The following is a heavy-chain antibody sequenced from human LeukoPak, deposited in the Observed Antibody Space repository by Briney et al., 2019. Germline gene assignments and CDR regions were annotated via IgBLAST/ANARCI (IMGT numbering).Heavy chain of an antibody. CDR3: ARSLDIVATIVDY. CDR2: ISYDGSNK. J-gene: IGHJ4*02. Sequence: PGGSLRLSCAASGFTFSSYAMHWVRQAPGKGLERVAVISYDGSNKYYADSVKGRFTISRDNSKNTLYLQMNSLRAEDTAVYYCARSLDIVATIVDYWGQGTLVTVSS. V-gene: IGHV3-30*04. D-gene: IGHD5-12*01. CDR1: GFTFSSYA.